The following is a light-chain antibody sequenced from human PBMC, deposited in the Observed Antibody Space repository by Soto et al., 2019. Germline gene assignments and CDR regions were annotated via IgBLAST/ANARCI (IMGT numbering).Light chain of an antibody. V-gene: IGKV3-20*01. Sequence: TVLTQSPGILSLSPGKRATLSCRASQTVDSRFLAWYQQKPGQVPKLLMYAVSIRATGIPDRFSGSGSGTDFTLTISRLEPDDFAVYFCQVFSRSPLFGQGTKLDIK. CDR2: AVS. CDR1: QTVDSRF. J-gene: IGKJ2*01. CDR3: QVFSRSPL.